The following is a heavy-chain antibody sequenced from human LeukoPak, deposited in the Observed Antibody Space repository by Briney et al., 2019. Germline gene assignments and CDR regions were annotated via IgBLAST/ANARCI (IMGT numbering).Heavy chain of an antibody. CDR3: ARDACSGGSCYSGHAFDI. Sequence: PGGSLRLSCAASGFTFSSYAMHWVRQAPGKGLEWVAVISYDGSNKYYADSVKGRFTISRDNSKNTLYLQMNSLRAEDTAVYCCARDACSGGSCYSGHAFDIWGQGTMVTVSS. CDR2: ISYDGSNK. D-gene: IGHD2-15*01. CDR1: GFTFSSYA. J-gene: IGHJ3*02. V-gene: IGHV3-30-3*01.